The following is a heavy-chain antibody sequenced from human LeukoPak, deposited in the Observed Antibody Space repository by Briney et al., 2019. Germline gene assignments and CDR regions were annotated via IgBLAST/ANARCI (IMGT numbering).Heavy chain of an antibody. D-gene: IGHD3-9*01. CDR2: IYHSGTT. Sequence: SETLSLTCTVSGYSISSGYYWGWIRQPPGKGLEWIGTIYHSGTTYYNPSLKSRITISIDTSNNQFSLKRSSVTAADTAVYYCAEDYDILTGYYGYFDYWGQGTLVTVSS. J-gene: IGHJ4*02. CDR3: AEDYDILTGYYGYFDY. V-gene: IGHV4-38-2*02. CDR1: GYSISSGYY.